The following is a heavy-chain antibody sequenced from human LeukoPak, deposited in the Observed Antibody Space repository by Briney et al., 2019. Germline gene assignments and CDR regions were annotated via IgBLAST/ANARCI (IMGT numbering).Heavy chain of an antibody. CDR2: IYYSEST. Sequence: SETLSLTCTVSGGSISSYYWSWLRQPPGKGLEWIGYIYYSESTNYNPSLKSRVTISVDTSKNQFSLKLSSVTAADTAVYYCARHYSSGPHDVWGQGTTVTVSS. CDR1: GGSISSYY. D-gene: IGHD6-19*01. V-gene: IGHV4-59*08. J-gene: IGHJ6*02. CDR3: ARHYSSGPHDV.